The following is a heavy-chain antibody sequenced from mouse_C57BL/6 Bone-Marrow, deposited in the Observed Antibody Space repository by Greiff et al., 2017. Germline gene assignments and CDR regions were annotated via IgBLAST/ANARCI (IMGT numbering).Heavy chain of an antibody. V-gene: IGHV1-81*01. CDR2: IYPRSGNT. CDR1: GYTFTSYG. J-gene: IGHJ1*03. Sequence: VQLQQSGAELARPGASVKLSCKASGYTFTSYGISWVKQRTGQGLEWIGEIYPRSGNTYYNEKFKGKATLTADKSSSTAYMELRSLTSEDSAVXFCAREGSDWYFDVWGTGTTVTVSS. CDR3: AREGSDWYFDV.